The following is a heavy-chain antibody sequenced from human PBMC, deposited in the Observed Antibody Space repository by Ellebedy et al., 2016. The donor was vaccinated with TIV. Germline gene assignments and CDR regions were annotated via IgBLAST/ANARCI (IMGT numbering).Heavy chain of an antibody. CDR3: ATGPRRGYSGSTGFYYGMDV. J-gene: IGHJ6*02. CDR1: GFNFGDYY. V-gene: IGHV3-11*06. CDR2: ISDSSNFL. D-gene: IGHD1-26*01. Sequence: GGSLRLXXATSGFNFGDYYMAWIRQLPGKGLECVSYISDSSNFLDYVASVKGRFTISRDNAENSLYLQMNSLRAEDTAVYYCATGPRRGYSGSTGFYYGMDVWGQGTTVTVSS.